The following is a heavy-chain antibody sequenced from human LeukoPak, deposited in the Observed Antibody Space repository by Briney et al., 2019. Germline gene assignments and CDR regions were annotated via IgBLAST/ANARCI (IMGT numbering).Heavy chain of an antibody. V-gene: IGHV1-8*01. CDR3: ARALVHTEYSSSSYYYYMDV. CDR1: GYTFTSYD. CDR2: MNPNSGNT. D-gene: IGHD6-6*01. J-gene: IGHJ6*03. Sequence: ASVKVSCKASGYTFTSYDINWVRQATGQGLEWMGWMNPNSGNTGYAQKFQGRVTMTRNTSISTAYMELSSLRSEDTAVYYCARALVHTEYSSSSYYYYMDVWGKGTTVTVSS.